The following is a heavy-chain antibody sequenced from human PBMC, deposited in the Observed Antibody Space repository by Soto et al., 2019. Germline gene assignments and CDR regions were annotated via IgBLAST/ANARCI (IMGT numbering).Heavy chain of an antibody. CDR2: IYYSGST. V-gene: IGHV4-61*01. D-gene: IGHD3-3*01. CDR1: GGSVSSGSYY. J-gene: IGHJ4*02. Sequence: PSETLSLTCTVSGGSVSSGSYYWSWIRQPPGKGLEWIGYIYYSGSTNYNPSLKSRVTISVDTSKNQFSLKLSSVTAADTAVYYCARSSGALNSYDFWSGYYTTWGQGTLVTVSS. CDR3: ARSSGALNSYDFWSGYYTT.